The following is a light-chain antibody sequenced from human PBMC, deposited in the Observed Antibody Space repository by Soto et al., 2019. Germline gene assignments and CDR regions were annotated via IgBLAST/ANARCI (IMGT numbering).Light chain of an antibody. CDR1: QNVGRNY. CDR3: QQYGSSPPYT. V-gene: IGKV3-20*01. CDR2: AAS. Sequence: EIVLTQSPGTLSLSPGERATLSCRASQNVGRNYVAWYQQKPGQAPRLLIFAASGRVTGIPDRFSGSGSGPDFTLTITRLEPEDFALYFCQQYGSSPPYTFGQGTTLEIK. J-gene: IGKJ2*01.